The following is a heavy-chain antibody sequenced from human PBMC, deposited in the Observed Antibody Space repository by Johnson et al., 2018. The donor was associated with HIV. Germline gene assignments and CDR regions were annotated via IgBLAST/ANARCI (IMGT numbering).Heavy chain of an antibody. CDR3: AKTTRGNWGSCFVI. CDR2: ISYDGSNK. D-gene: IGHD7-27*01. Sequence: QMLLVESGGGVVQPGRSLRLSCAASGFTFSSYAMHWVRQAPGKGLEWVAVISYDGSNKYYADSVKGRFTISRDNAKNSLYLQMNSLRAEDTSLYYCAKTTRGNWGSCFVIWGRGSMVTVSP. CDR1: GFTFSSYA. J-gene: IGHJ3*02. V-gene: IGHV3-30-3*01.